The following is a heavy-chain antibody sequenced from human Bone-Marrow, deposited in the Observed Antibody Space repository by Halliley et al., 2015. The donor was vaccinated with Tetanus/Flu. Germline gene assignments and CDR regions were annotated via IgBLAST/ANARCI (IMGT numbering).Heavy chain of an antibody. J-gene: IGHJ4*02. D-gene: IGHD1-26*01. Sequence: LEWMGWISGYRTNTKYPQKLQGGVPMTTDTSTSTAYMELRSLRSDDTAFYYCARDRGSGVFVHWGQGTLVTVSS. V-gene: IGHV1-18*01. CDR3: ARDRGSGVFVH. CDR2: ISGYRTNT.